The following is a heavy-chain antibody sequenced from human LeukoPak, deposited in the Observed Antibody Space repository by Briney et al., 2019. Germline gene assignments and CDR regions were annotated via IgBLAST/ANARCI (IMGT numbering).Heavy chain of an antibody. CDR3: VRDFRSADY. V-gene: IGHV3-74*01. J-gene: IGHJ4*02. Sequence: GGSLRLSCAASGFTFSTYCMHWVRQAPGKGPMWVSRICPDGTVTNYADSVKARFIISRGNARNTVYLQMNSLRVEDTAVYYCVRDFRSADYWGQGTLVTVSS. CDR1: GFTFSTYC. CDR2: ICPDGTVT.